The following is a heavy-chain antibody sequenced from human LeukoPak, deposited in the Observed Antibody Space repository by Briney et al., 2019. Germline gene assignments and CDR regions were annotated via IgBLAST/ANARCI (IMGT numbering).Heavy chain of an antibody. V-gene: IGHV1-18*01. CDR3: ARAVWFGVSSCFDP. J-gene: IGHJ5*02. Sequence: ASVKVSCKASGYTFTSYGISWVRQAPGQGLEWMGWISAYNGNTNYAQKLQGRVTMTTDTSTSTAYMELRSLRSDDTAAYYCARAVWFGVSSCFDPWGQGTLVTVSS. D-gene: IGHD3-10*01. CDR2: ISAYNGNT. CDR1: GYTFTSYG.